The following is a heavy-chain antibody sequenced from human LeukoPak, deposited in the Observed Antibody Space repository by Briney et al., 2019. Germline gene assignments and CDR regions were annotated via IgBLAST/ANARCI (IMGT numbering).Heavy chain of an antibody. D-gene: IGHD4-17*01. Sequence: GGSLRLSCAASGFTFTSYNMNWVRQAPGKGLEWVSSISSSSNYIYYADSVKGRFTISRDNAKNSLYLQMNSLRAEDTAVYYCARDDYGDYVFAWYFDLWGRGTLVTVSS. CDR1: GFTFTSYN. V-gene: IGHV3-21*01. CDR3: ARDDYGDYVFAWYFDL. J-gene: IGHJ2*01. CDR2: ISSSSNYI.